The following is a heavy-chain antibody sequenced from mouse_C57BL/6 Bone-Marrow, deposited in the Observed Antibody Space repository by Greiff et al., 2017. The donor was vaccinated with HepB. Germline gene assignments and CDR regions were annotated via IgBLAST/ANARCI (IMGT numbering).Heavy chain of an antibody. D-gene: IGHD1-1*01. CDR2: ISDGGSYT. CDR3: ARARYYYGSSYGYFDV. CDR1: GFTFSSYA. Sequence: EVKLVESGGGLVKPGGSLKLSCAASGFTFSSYAMSWVRQTPEKRLEWVATISDGGSYTYYPDNVKGRFTISRDNAKNNLYLQMSHLKSEDTALYYCARARYYYGSSYGYFDVWGTGTTGTVSS. V-gene: IGHV5-4*03. J-gene: IGHJ1*03.